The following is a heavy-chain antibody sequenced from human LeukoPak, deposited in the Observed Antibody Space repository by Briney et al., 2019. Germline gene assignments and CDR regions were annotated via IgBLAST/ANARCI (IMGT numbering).Heavy chain of an antibody. CDR1: GFTFSSYA. V-gene: IGHV3-30*04. J-gene: IGHJ3*02. CDR2: ISYDGSNK. Sequence: GGSLRLSCAASGFTFSSYAMHWVRQAPGKGLEWVAVISYDGSNKYYADSVKGRFTISRDNSKNTLYLQMNSLRAEDTAVYYCARARKVLVVVAAPLRSGAFDIWGQGTTVTVSS. CDR3: ARARKVLVVVAAPLRSGAFDI. D-gene: IGHD2-15*01.